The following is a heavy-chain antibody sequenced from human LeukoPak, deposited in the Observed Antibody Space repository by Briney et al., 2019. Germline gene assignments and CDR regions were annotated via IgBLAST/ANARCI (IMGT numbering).Heavy chain of an antibody. CDR3: ARHEAQDFDY. J-gene: IGHJ4*02. Sequence: SETLSLTCTVSGGSISSSNYYWGWIRQPPGKGLEWIGSIYYSGTTYYNSSLKSRVIISVDTSKNQFSLKLTSVTATDTAVYYCARHEAQDFDYWGQGILVTVSS. CDR2: IYYSGTT. CDR1: GGSISSSNYY. V-gene: IGHV4-39*01.